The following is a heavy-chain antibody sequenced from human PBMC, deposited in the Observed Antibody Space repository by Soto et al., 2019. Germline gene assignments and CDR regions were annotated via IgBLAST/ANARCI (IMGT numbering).Heavy chain of an antibody. V-gene: IGHV3-33*01. CDR2: IWYDGSNK. D-gene: IGHD3-22*01. Sequence: PGGSLRLSCAASGFTFSSYGMHWVRQAPGKGLEWVAVIWYDGSNKYYADSVKGRFTISRDNSKNTLYLQMNSLRAEDTAVYYCARDHSLRGWYYFDYWGQGTLV. CDR3: ARDHSLRGWYYFDY. J-gene: IGHJ4*02. CDR1: GFTFSSYG.